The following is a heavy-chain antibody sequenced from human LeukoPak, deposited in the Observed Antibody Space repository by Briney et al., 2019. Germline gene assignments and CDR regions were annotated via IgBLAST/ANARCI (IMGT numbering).Heavy chain of an antibody. V-gene: IGHV3-53*01. CDR2: IYSGGSA. CDR3: ARPYCGGDCHYYYHGMDV. J-gene: IGHJ6*02. Sequence: SGGSLRLSCAASGCTVSSNYMYWVRQAPGKGLEWVSVIYSGGSAYYADSVKGRISISIDNSKNTLYLQMNGLRAEDTAVYYCARPYCGGDCHYYYHGMDVWGQGTTVTVSS. D-gene: IGHD2-21*02. CDR1: GCTVSSNY.